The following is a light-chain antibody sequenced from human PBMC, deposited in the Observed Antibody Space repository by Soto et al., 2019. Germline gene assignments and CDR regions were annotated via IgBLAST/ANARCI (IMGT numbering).Light chain of an antibody. Sequence: EIVMTQSPATLSVSPGERATLSCRASQSVSSNLAWYQQKPGQAPRLLIYGASTRATGIPARFSGSGFGTEFTLNISSLQSEDFAVYYCKQYNNWPLTFGGGTKVEIK. J-gene: IGKJ4*01. CDR3: KQYNNWPLT. CDR2: GAS. V-gene: IGKV3-15*01. CDR1: QSVSSN.